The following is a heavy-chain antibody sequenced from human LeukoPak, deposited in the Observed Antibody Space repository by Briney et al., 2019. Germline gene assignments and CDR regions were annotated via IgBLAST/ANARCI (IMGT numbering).Heavy chain of an antibody. J-gene: IGHJ6*03. V-gene: IGHV1-2*02. CDR1: GYTFTGYY. Sequence: GASVKVSCKASGYTFTGYYMHWVRQAPGQGLEWMGWINPNSGGTNYAQKFQGRVTMTRDTSISTAYMELSRLRSDDTAVYYCARDGVYDILTGYFAHGYYYYMDVWGKGTTVTVSS. CDR2: INPNSGGT. CDR3: ARDGVYDILTGYFAHGYYYYMDV. D-gene: IGHD3-9*01.